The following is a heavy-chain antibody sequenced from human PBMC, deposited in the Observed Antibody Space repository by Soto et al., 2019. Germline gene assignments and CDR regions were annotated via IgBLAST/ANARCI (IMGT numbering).Heavy chain of an antibody. V-gene: IGHV3-23*01. D-gene: IGHD4-17*01. CDR3: AKACYDYGDLDFDY. CDR1: GFTFSSYA. CDR2: ISGSGSST. J-gene: IGHJ4*02. Sequence: GGSLRLSCAASGFTFSSYAMSWVRQAPGKGLEWVSAISGSGSSTYYADSVKGRFTISRDNSKNTLYLQMNSLRAEDTAVYYCAKACYDYGDLDFDYWGQGTLVTVSS.